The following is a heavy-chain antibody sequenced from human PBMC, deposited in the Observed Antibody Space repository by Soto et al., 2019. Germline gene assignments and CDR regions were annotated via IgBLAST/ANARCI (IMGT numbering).Heavy chain of an antibody. J-gene: IGHJ4*02. CDR3: AGTSSLDY. CDR1: GFTVSSNY. Sequence: EVQLVESGGSLVQPGGSLRLSCAASGFTVSSNYMTWVRQAPGKGLEWVSLIYSGGSTYYADSVKGRFTISRDNSKNTLYLQMNRLRAEDTAVYYCAGTSSLDYWGQGTLVTVSS. D-gene: IGHD3-10*01. V-gene: IGHV3-66*01. CDR2: IYSGGST.